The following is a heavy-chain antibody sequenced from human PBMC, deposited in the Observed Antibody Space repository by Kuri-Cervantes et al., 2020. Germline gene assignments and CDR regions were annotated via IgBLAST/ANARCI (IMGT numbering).Heavy chain of an antibody. Sequence: SETLSLTCAVYGGSFSGYYWSWVRQPPGKGLESIGEINHSGSTNYNPSLKSRVTISVDTSKNQFSLKLSSVTAADTAVYYCARLRLGYCSGGSCHGPSGPPNWYFDLWGRGTLVTVSS. J-gene: IGHJ2*01. D-gene: IGHD2-15*01. CDR2: INHSGST. CDR1: GGSFSGYY. CDR3: ARLRLGYCSGGSCHGPSGPPNWYFDL. V-gene: IGHV4-34*01.